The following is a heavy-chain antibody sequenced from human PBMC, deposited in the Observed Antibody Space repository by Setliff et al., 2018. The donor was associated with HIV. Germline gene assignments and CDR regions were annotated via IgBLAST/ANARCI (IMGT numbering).Heavy chain of an antibody. V-gene: IGHV3-33*08. CDR2: IWYDGSNK. CDR3: ARDVVSMKLDPGYFGN. Sequence: GGSLRLSCAASGFTFSSYDMHWVRQAPGKGLEWVAVIWYDGSNKYYVDSVKGRFTSSRDNSKNTVYLQMNSLRAEDTAVYYCARDVVSMKLDPGYFGNWGQGTQVTVSS. D-gene: IGHD3-22*01. CDR1: GFTFSSYD. J-gene: IGHJ4*02.